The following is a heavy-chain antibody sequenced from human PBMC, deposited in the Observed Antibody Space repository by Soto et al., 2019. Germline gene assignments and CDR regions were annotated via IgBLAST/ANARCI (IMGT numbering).Heavy chain of an antibody. CDR1: GGSISSYY. D-gene: IGHD1-26*01. CDR3: ARDGRGSYRYYYYYMDV. Sequence: SETLSLTCTVSGGSISSYYWSWIRQPPGKGLEWIGYIYYSGSTNYNPSLKSRVTISVDTSKNQFSLKLSSVTAADTAVYYCARDGRGSYRYYYYYMDVWGKGTTVTVSS. J-gene: IGHJ6*03. V-gene: IGHV4-59*01. CDR2: IYYSGST.